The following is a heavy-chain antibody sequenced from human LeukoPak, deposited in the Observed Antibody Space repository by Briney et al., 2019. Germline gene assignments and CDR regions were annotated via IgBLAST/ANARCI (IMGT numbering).Heavy chain of an antibody. Sequence: GGSLRLSCAASGFTFSSYAMSWVRQAPGKGLEWAQPIGGSGGSTYYADSVKGRFTISRDNSKNTLYLQMNSLRAEDTAVYYCAKAPRVGYYDSSGYPPFDYWGQGTLVTVSS. D-gene: IGHD3-22*01. J-gene: IGHJ4*02. CDR3: AKAPRVGYYDSSGYPPFDY. CDR2: IGGSGGST. V-gene: IGHV3-23*01. CDR1: GFTFSSYA.